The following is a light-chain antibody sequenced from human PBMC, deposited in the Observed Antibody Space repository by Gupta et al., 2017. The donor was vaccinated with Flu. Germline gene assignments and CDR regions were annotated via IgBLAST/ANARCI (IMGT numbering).Light chain of an antibody. CDR2: DAS. CDR1: QSVSSY. Sequence: ATLSLAPGERATLSCRASQSVSSYLAWYQQNPGQAPRLLIYDASNRATGIPARFSGSGSGTDFTLTISSLEPEDFAVYYCQQRSNWPPLTFGGGTKVEIK. J-gene: IGKJ4*01. CDR3: QQRSNWPPLT. V-gene: IGKV3-11*01.